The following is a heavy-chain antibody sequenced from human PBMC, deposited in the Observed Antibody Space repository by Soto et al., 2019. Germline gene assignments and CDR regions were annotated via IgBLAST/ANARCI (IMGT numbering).Heavy chain of an antibody. CDR2: IYYSGST. D-gene: IGHD3-22*01. Sequence: SETLSLTCTVSGGSISSYYWSWIRQPPGKGLEWIGYIYYSGSTNYNPSLKSRVTISVDTSKNQFFLKLSSVTAADTAVYYCARDYYDSSGYYPNYYYYYYGMDVWGQGTTVTVSS. CDR1: GGSISSYY. CDR3: ARDYYDSSGYYPNYYYYYYGMDV. J-gene: IGHJ6*02. V-gene: IGHV4-59*01.